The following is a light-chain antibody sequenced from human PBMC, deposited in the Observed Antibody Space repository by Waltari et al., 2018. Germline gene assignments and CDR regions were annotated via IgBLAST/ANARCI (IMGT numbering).Light chain of an antibody. Sequence: QLVLTQSPSASASLGASVKLTCTLSSGHSSYAIAWHQQQPERGPRYLMKIYGDGRHIQGDGIPDRFSGSSSGAERYLTISSLQSEDEADYYCQTWGTGIHWVFGGGTKLTVL. CDR1: SGHSSYA. J-gene: IGLJ3*02. CDR3: QTWGTGIHWV. CDR2: IYGDGRH. V-gene: IGLV4-69*01.